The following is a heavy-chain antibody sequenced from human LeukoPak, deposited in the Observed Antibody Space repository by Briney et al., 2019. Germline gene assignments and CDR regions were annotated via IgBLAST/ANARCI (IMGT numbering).Heavy chain of an antibody. D-gene: IGHD6-13*01. CDR2: INTNTGNP. CDR1: GYTFTNYA. CDR3: ARTSPAADLQNWFDP. Sequence: EASVKVSCKASGYTFTNYAMNWVRQAPGQGLEWMGWINTNTGNPTYAQGFTGRFVFSLDTSVSTAYLQISSLKAEDTAVYYCARTSPAADLQNWFDPWGQGTLVTVSS. V-gene: IGHV7-4-1*02. J-gene: IGHJ5*02.